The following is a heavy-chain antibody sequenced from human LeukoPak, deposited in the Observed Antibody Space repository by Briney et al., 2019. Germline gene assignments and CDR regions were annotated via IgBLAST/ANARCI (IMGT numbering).Heavy chain of an antibody. CDR2: INHSGST. J-gene: IGHJ5*02. CDR3: SRAYNWFDP. Sequence: SETLTLTCAVYGGSLSGYYWSWIRQPPGKGLEWIGEINHSGSTNYNPSLKSRVTISVDTSKNQFSLKLSSVTAADTAVYYCSRAYNWFDPWGQGTLVTVSS. CDR1: GGSLSGYY. V-gene: IGHV4-34*01.